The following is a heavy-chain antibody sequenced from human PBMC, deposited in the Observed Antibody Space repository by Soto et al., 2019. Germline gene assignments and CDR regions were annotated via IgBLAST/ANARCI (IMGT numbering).Heavy chain of an antibody. CDR3: ARGRWFGELSNTY. Sequence: SETLSLTCTVSGGSISSYYWSWIRQPPGKGLEWIGYIYYSGSTNYNPSLKSRVTISVDTSKNQFSLKLSSVTAADTAVYYCARGRWFGELSNTYWGQGTLVTVSS. CDR2: IYYSGST. D-gene: IGHD3-10*01. CDR1: GGSISSYY. J-gene: IGHJ4*02. V-gene: IGHV4-59*01.